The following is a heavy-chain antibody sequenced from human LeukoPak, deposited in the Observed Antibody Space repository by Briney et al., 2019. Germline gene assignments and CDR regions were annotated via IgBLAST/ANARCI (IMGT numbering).Heavy chain of an antibody. CDR1: GFTVSSNY. CDR3: ARDVLGAAAGRDY. Sequence: GGSLRLSCAASGFTVSSNYMSWVRQAPGKGLEWVSVIYSGGSTYYADSVKGRFTISRDNSKNTLYLQMNSLRAEDTAVYYCARDVLGAAAGRDYWGQGTLVTVSS. D-gene: IGHD6-13*01. V-gene: IGHV3-66*01. CDR2: IYSGGST. J-gene: IGHJ4*02.